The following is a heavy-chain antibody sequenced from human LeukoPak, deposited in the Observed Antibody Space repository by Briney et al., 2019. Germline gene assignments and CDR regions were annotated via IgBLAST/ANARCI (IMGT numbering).Heavy chain of an antibody. D-gene: IGHD3-10*01. V-gene: IGHV5-51*01. CDR2: IYPGDSDT. Sequence: KTGGSLRLSCEGSGYSFTSYWIGWVRQMPGKGLEWMGIIYPGDSDTRYSPSFQGQVTISADKSISTAYLRWSSLKASDTAMYYCARLVRGVYVDYWGQGTLVTVSS. CDR3: ARLVRGVYVDY. CDR1: GYSFTSYW. J-gene: IGHJ4*02.